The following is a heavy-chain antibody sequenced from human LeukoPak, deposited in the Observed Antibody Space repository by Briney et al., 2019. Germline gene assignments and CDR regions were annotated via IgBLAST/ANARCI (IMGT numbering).Heavy chain of an antibody. D-gene: IGHD3-3*01. CDR2: ISGSGGST. CDR3: ARWSGYYLSRVEEFLDY. J-gene: IGHJ4*02. V-gene: IGHV3-23*01. Sequence: PGGSLRLSCAASGFTFSSYAMSWVRQAPGKGLEWVSAISGSGGSTYYADSVKGRFTISRDNSKNTLCLQMNSLRAEDTAVYYCARWSGYYLSRVEEFLDYWGQGTLVTVSS. CDR1: GFTFSSYA.